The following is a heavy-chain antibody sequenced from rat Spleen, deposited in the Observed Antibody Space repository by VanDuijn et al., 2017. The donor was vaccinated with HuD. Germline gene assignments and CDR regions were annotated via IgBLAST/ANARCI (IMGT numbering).Heavy chain of an antibody. J-gene: IGHJ3*01. D-gene: IGHD1-2*01. V-gene: IGHV5-29*01. CDR1: GFTFSDYY. CDR3: ARGGSIYGNWFAY. Sequence: EVQLVESDGGLVQPGRSLKLSCAASGFTFSDYYMAWVRQAPTKGLEWVATISSDGRRNYYRDSVKGRFTISRDNAKNSLYLQMDSLRSEDTATYYCARGGSIYGNWFAYWGQGTLVTVSS. CDR2: ISSDGRRN.